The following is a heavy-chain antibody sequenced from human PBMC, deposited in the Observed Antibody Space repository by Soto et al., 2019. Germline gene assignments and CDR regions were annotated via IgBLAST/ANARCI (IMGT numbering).Heavy chain of an antibody. D-gene: IGHD6-13*01. J-gene: IGHJ4*02. V-gene: IGHV3-23*01. Sequence: EVQLLESGGGLVQPGGSLRLSCAASGFTFSSYAMSWVRQAPGKGLEWVSAISGSGGSTYYADSVKGRFTISRDNSKNTLYLQTNSLRAEDTAVYYRAKGVAAAGTAPADYWGQGTLVTVSS. CDR1: GFTFSSYA. CDR2: ISGSGGST. CDR3: AKGVAAAGTAPADY.